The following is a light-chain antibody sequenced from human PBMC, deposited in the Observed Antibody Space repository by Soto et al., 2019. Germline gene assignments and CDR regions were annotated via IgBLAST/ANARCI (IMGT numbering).Light chain of an antibody. J-gene: IGLJ2*01. V-gene: IGLV1-44*01. Sequence: QPVLTQPPSASGTPGQRVTISCSVSSSNIGSNTVNWYQQLPGTAPKLLIYSNNQRPSGVPDRFSGSKSGTSASLAISGLQSEDEADYYCAAWDDSLNGPVFGGGTKVTVL. CDR2: SNN. CDR1: SSNIGSNT. CDR3: AAWDDSLNGPV.